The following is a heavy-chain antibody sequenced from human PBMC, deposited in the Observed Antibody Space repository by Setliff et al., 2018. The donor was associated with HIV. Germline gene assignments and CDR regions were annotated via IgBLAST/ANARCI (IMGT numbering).Heavy chain of an antibody. V-gene: IGHV4-38-2*01. CDR3: VRGANFYTPRKRIFDY. CDR1: GYSISTTNY. Sequence: PSETLSLTCAVSGYSISTTNYWGWIRQPPGKGLEWIGEISHNGGFNYSPSLESRLTMSVDTPRNQVSLNLSAVTAADTAIYYCVRGANFYTPRKRIFDYWGQGMSVTVSS. D-gene: IGHD3-3*01. CDR2: ISHNGGF. J-gene: IGHJ4*02.